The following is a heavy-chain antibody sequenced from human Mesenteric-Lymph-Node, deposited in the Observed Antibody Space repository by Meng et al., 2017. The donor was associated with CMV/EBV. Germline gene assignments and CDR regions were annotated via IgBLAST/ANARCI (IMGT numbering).Heavy chain of an antibody. J-gene: IGHJ6*02. D-gene: IGHD1-1*01. Sequence: GGSLRLSCAASGFTFSSYSMNWVRQAPGKGLEWVSYISSSSSTIYYADSVKGRFTISRDNAKNSLYLQMNSLRAEDTAVYYCARVDWRYMDVWGQGTTVTVSS. V-gene: IGHV3-48*04. CDR2: ISSSSSTI. CDR3: ARVDWRYMDV. CDR1: GFTFSSYS.